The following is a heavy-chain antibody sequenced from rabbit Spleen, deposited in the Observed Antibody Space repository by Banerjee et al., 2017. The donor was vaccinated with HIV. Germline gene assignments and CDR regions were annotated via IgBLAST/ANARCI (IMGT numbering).Heavy chain of an antibody. Sequence: QEQLEESGGGLVKPEGSLTLTCKASGFDLSSYYDMCWVRQAPGKGLEWIACIYGGSSGSTYYASWAKGRFTISKTSSTTVTLQMTSLTAADTATYFCARDASAFGDLTYFKLWGPGTLVTVS. CDR2: IYGGSSGST. D-gene: IGHD5-1*01. V-gene: IGHV1S45*01. J-gene: IGHJ4*01. CDR3: ARDASAFGDLTYFKL. CDR1: GFDLSSYYD.